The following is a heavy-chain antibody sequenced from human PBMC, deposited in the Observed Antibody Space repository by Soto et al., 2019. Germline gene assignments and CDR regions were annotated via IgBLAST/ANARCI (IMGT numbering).Heavy chain of an antibody. Sequence: ASVKVSCKVSGYTLTELSMHWVRQAPGKGLEWMGGFDPEDGETIYAQKFQGRVTMTEDTSTDTAYMELSSLRSEDTAVYYFATARLRQGVHHVYYYGMDVWGQGTTVTVSS. CDR3: ATARLRQGVHHVYYYGMDV. J-gene: IGHJ6*02. V-gene: IGHV1-24*01. CDR1: GYTLTELS. CDR2: FDPEDGET. D-gene: IGHD2-21*02.